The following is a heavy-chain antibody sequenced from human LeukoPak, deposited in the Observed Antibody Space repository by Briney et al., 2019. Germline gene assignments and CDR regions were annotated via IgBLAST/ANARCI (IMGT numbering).Heavy chain of an antibody. D-gene: IGHD3-16*01. J-gene: IGHJ6*02. CDR2: ISGSGVTT. CDR1: GFXFSNAW. Sequence: GGSLRLSCAASGFXFSNAWISWVRQAPGKGLEWVSSISGSGVTTDYADSVMGRSTISRDNSRNALYLQLDSLRAEDTAIYFCAKGLWGAYYYGMDVWGQGTTVTVSS. V-gene: IGHV3-23*01. CDR3: AKGLWGAYYYGMDV.